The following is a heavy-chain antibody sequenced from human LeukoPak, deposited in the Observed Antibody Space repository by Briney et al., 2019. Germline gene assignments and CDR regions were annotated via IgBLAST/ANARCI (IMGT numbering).Heavy chain of an antibody. V-gene: IGHV3-21*01. CDR2: ISSSSSYI. D-gene: IGHD6-19*01. J-gene: IGHJ5*02. Sequence: GGSLRLSCAASGFTFSSYSMNWVRQAPGKGLEWVSSISSSSSYIYYADSVKGRFTISRDNAKNSLYLQMNSLRAEDTAVYYCARDRAVAGTGFDPWGQGTLVTVSS. CDR1: GFTFSSYS. CDR3: ARDRAVAGTGFDP.